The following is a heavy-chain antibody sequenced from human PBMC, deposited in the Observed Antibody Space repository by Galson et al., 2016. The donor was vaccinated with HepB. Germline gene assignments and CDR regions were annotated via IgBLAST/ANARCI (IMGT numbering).Heavy chain of an antibody. Sequence: SLRLSCAASGFTFNTYALHWVRQAPGKGLEWLALISYDGTNKFYADSVKGRFTVSRHGSTNTLYLRMNSLTTEDTGIYYCARDLKGDWNYISRTFDMWGHGTRVTVSS. CDR1: GFTFNTYA. CDR3: ARDLKGDWNYISRTFDM. J-gene: IGHJ3*02. V-gene: IGHV3-30*04. CDR2: ISYDGTNK. D-gene: IGHD1-7*01.